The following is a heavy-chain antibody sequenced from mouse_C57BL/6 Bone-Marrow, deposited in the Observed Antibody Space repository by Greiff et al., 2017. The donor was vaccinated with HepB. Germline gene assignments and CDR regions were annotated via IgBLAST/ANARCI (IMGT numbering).Heavy chain of an antibody. CDR2: SRNKANDYTT. CDR1: GFTFSDFY. Sequence: EVQGVESGGGLVQSGRSLRLSCATSGFTFSDFYMEWVRQAPGKGLEWIAASRNKANDYTTEYSASVKGRFIVSRDTSQSILYLQMNALRAEDTAIYYCARDHLKYYAMDYWGQGTSVTVSS. V-gene: IGHV7-1*01. CDR3: ARDHLKYYAMDY. J-gene: IGHJ4*01.